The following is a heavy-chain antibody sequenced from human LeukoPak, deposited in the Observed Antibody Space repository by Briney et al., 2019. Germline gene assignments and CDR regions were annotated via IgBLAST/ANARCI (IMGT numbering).Heavy chain of an antibody. J-gene: IGHJ4*02. V-gene: IGHV3-74*01. CDR3: ARVGYCDSSGYNDY. CDR2: INIDGSST. D-gene: IGHD3-22*01. CDR1: GFTFSSYW. Sequence: PGGSLRLSCAASGFTFSSYWMHWVRQPPGKGLIWVSHINIDGSSTGYADSVKGRFTISRNNAKNTLYLQMNSVRVEDTAVYYCARVGYCDSSGYNDYWGQGTLVTVSS.